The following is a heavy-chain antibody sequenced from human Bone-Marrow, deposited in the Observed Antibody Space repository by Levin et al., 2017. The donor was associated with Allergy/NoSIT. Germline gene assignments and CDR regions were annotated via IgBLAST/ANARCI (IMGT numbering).Heavy chain of an antibody. D-gene: IGHD6-13*01. Sequence: EASVKVSCKASGYSFSTSDIIWVRQAAGQGLEWMGWMNPKTGNTGYARKYQGRVIMTRNSSITTAYMELSSLRSEDTAVYFCARAPGIAAADYWGQGTLVAVPS. CDR2: MNPKTGNT. CDR1: GYSFSTSD. V-gene: IGHV1-8*01. J-gene: IGHJ4*02. CDR3: ARAPGIAAADY.